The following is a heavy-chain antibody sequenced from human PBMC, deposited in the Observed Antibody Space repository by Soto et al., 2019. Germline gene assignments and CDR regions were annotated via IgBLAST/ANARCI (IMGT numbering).Heavy chain of an antibody. Sequence: GGSLRLSCAASGFTFSSYDMHWVRQATGKGLEWVSAIGTAGDTYYPGSVKGRFTISRENAKNSLYLQMNSLRAGDTAVYYCARATPSTYDSSVGNAFDIWGQGTMVTVSS. CDR3: ARATPSTYDSSVGNAFDI. D-gene: IGHD3-22*01. J-gene: IGHJ3*02. V-gene: IGHV3-13*04. CDR1: GFTFSSYD. CDR2: IGTAGDT.